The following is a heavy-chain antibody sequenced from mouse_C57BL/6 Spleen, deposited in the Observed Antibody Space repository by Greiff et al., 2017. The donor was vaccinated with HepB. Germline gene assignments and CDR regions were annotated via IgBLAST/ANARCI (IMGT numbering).Heavy chain of an antibody. CDR1: GYTFTSYW. J-gene: IGHJ1*03. D-gene: IGHD2-13*01. CDR3: ARGEYYGDADWYFDV. V-gene: IGHV1-55*01. Sequence: QVQLQQPGAELVKPGASVKMSCKASGYTFTSYWITWVKQRPGQGLEWIGDIYPGSGSTNYNEKFKSKATLTVDTSSSTAYMQLSSLTSEDSAVYYCARGEYYGDADWYFDVWGTGTTVTVSS. CDR2: IYPGSGST.